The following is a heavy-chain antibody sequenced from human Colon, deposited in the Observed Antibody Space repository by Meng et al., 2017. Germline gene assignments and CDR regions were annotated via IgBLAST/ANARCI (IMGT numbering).Heavy chain of an antibody. CDR1: GYRLSTYW. CDR3: ALIYHCGGDCYPDAFDI. V-gene: IGHV5-51*01. CDR2: MYPEDSEI. D-gene: IGHD2-21*01. J-gene: IGHJ3*02. Sequence: GESLKISCKGSGYRLSTYWIGWVRQTAAKGLEWMGIMYPEDSEIKYSPYFQGHVTMSADKSTSTAYLQWSSLKASDTAMYYCALIYHCGGDCYPDAFDIWGQGTMVTVSS.